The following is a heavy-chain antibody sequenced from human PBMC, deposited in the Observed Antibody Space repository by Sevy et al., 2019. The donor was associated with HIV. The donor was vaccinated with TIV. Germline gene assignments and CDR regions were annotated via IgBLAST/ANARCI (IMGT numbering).Heavy chain of an antibody. CDR2: INPSSGGT. CDR1: GYTFTGFY. D-gene: IGHD3-10*01. CDR3: ARDRRHYGSGKYYDLPDY. Sequence: ASVKVSCKASGYTFTGFYIHWVRHVPGQGLEWMGWINPSSGGTKYAQKFHDRVTMTRDTSITTAYMELRRLRSDDTASYYWARDRRHYGSGKYYDLPDYWGQGTLVTVS. V-gene: IGHV1-2*02. J-gene: IGHJ4*02.